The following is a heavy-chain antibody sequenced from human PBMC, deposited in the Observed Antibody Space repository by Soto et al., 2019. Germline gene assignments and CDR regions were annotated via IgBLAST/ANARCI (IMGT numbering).Heavy chain of an antibody. Sequence: EVQLVESGGVLVQPGESLRLSCAASGFPFSSYEMNWVRQAPGKGLEWVAYISSGGSNIYYAESVKGRFTISRDNAKNSVDLQMNSLRAEETAVYYCARDRWLRYSGYNWHFDYWGQGTLVTVSS. CDR1: GFPFSSYE. J-gene: IGHJ4*02. D-gene: IGHD5-12*01. CDR3: ARDRWLRYSGYNWHFDY. CDR2: ISSGGSNI. V-gene: IGHV3-48*03.